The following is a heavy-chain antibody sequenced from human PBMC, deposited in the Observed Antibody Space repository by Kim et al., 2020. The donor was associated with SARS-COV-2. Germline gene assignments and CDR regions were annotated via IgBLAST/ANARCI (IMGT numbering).Heavy chain of an antibody. J-gene: IGHJ4*02. V-gene: IGHV1-46*01. CDR1: GYTFTTSY. Sequence: ASVKVSCKASGYTFTTSYIHWVRQAPGQGLEWMGIINPSGCSTNYAQTFQGRVTMTRDTSTSTVYMELSSLRYEDTAVYYCARDFSVHLSFEVGYWGQGTLVTVSS. CDR3: ARDFSVHLSFEVGY. D-gene: IGHD3-16*01. CDR2: INPSGCST.